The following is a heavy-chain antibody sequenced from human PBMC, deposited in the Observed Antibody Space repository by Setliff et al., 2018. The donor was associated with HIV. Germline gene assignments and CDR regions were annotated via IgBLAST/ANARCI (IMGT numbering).Heavy chain of an antibody. V-gene: IGHV1-2*02. CDR3: AREGSPIYYFDY. CDR1: GYTFTTYD. D-gene: IGHD3-10*01. J-gene: IGHJ4*02. Sequence: ASVKVSCKASGYTFTTYDINWVRQATGQGLEWMGWINVNSGGTKYAQKFQGRVTMTRDTSISTAYMEVSSLRSDGTAVYYCAREGSPIYYFDYWSQGTLVTVSS. CDR2: INVNSGGT.